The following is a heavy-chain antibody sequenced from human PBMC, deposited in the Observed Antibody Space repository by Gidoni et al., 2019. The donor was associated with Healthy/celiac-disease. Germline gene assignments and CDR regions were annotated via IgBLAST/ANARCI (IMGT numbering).Heavy chain of an antibody. Sequence: QVQLVQYGAEVKKPGASVKVSCKASGYTFTGYYMHWVRQAPGQGLEWMGWINPNSGGTNYAQKFQGRVTMTRDTFISTAYMELSRLRSDDTAVYYCARDHSSTLAGPSVPSDYWGQGTLVTVSS. J-gene: IGHJ4*02. D-gene: IGHD6-13*01. CDR3: ARDHSSTLAGPSVPSDY. CDR2: INPNSGGT. CDR1: GYTFTGYY. V-gene: IGHV1-2*02.